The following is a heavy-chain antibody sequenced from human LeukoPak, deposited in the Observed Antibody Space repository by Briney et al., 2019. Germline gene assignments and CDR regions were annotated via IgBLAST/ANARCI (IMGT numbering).Heavy chain of an antibody. V-gene: IGHV3-30-3*01. D-gene: IGHD5-12*01. CDR2: ISYDGSNK. J-gene: IGHJ5*02. Sequence: PGGSLRLSCAASGFTFSSYAMHWVRQAPGKGLEWVAVISYDGSNKYYADSVKGRFTIFRDNSKNTLYLQMNSLRAEDTAVYYCARDDGGYNHWGQGTLVTVSS. CDR1: GFTFSSYA. CDR3: ARDDGGYNH.